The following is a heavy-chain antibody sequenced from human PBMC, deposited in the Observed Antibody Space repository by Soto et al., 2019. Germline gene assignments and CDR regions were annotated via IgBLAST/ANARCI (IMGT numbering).Heavy chain of an antibody. Sequence: QVQLVQSGPEVKKPGASVKVSCKASGYTFVTYGISWVRQAPGQGLEWMGWISACNGNTNYAQKLQGRVTMTTDTFTSTAYMELRSLRSDDTAICYCSRVGGTLGDLDYWGQGTLVTVSS. J-gene: IGHJ4*02. CDR2: ISACNGNT. V-gene: IGHV1-18*01. D-gene: IGHD3-16*01. CDR1: GYTFVTYG. CDR3: SRVGGTLGDLDY.